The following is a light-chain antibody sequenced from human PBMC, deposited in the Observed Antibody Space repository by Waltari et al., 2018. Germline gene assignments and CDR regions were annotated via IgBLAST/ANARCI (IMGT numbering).Light chain of an antibody. Sequence: SCRDSQSISRYLAWYQQKPGQAPRLLIYCATTRATDIPDRFSGSGSGTDFSLTISGPEPEDSAVYYCQHHFRLPATFGQGTKVEIK. V-gene: IGKV3-20*01. CDR2: CAT. CDR1: QSISRY. J-gene: IGKJ1*01. CDR3: QHHFRLPAT.